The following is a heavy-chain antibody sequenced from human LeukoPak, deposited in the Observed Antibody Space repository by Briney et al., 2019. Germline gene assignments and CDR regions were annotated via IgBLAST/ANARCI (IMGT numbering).Heavy chain of an antibody. J-gene: IGHJ4*02. CDR3: ARPSPPGDGYNPCDY. CDR2: ISNDERNK. CDR1: GFNFHNFA. V-gene: IGHV3-30*04. D-gene: IGHD5-24*01. Sequence: GGSLRLSCEASGFNFHNFAMRWVRQAPGKGLEWVAVISNDERNKYYTDSVKGRFTISRDNSKSTVYLQMNSLRPEDTAVYYCARPSPPGDGYNPCDYWGPGALVIVSS.